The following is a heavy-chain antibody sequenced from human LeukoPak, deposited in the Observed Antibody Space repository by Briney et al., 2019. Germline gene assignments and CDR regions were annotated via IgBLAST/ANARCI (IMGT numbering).Heavy chain of an antibody. D-gene: IGHD6-13*01. J-gene: IGHJ4*02. V-gene: IGHV3-74*01. CDR2: LNSDGSIT. CDR3: ARGDSSSWWFDC. Sequence: GGSLRLSCAASGFTFSSYWMHWVRQAPGKGLVWVSRLNSDGSITSYGDPVKGRFTISRDNAKNTLYLQMNSLRAEDTAVYYYARGDSSSWWFDCWGQGTLVTVSS. CDR1: GFTFSSYW.